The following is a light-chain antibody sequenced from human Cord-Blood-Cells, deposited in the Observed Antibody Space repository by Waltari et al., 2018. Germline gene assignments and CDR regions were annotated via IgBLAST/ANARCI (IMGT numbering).Light chain of an antibody. J-gene: IGLJ3*02. V-gene: IGLV2-11*01. CDR1: SSDVGGYNY. CDR2: DVS. Sequence: ILCTGTSSDVGGYNYVSWYQQHPGKAPKLMIYDVSKRPSGVPDRFSGSKSGNTASLTISGLQAEDEADYYCCSYAGSYTLVFGGGTKLTVL. CDR3: CSYAGSYTLV.